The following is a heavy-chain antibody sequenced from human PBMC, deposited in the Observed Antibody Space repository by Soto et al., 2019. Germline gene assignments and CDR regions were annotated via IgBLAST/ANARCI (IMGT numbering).Heavy chain of an antibody. D-gene: IGHD3-22*01. J-gene: IGHJ4*02. V-gene: IGHV3-23*01. Sequence: EVQLLESGGGLVQPGGSLRLSCAASGFTFSSYAMSWVRQAPGKGLEWVSAISGSGGSTYYADSVKGRFTISRDNSKNTLYLQMNSLRAEDTAVYYCAKNQIRDYYDSSGYSDYWGQGTLVTVSS. CDR2: ISGSGGST. CDR1: GFTFSSYA. CDR3: AKNQIRDYYDSSGYSDY.